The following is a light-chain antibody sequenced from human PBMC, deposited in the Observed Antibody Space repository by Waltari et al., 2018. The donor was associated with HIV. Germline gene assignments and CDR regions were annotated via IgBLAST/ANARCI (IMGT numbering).Light chain of an antibody. CDR3: QQYVTSRVT. V-gene: IGKV3-20*01. CDR2: GAS. J-gene: IGKJ5*01. Sequence: EIVFTQSPGTLSLSPGERATLSCRASQSLPTTAIACHQLKTGQAPRVVLYGASSRAIGIPVRFSGSASGTNFTLTISRLEPEDFAVYYCQQYVTSRVTFGQGTRLEIK. CDR1: QSLPTTA.